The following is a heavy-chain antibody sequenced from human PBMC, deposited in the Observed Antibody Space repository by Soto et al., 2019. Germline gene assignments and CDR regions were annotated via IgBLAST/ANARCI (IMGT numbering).Heavy chain of an antibody. CDR1: GFTFSSYA. D-gene: IGHD2-2*01. J-gene: IGHJ4*02. Sequence: EVQLLESGGGLVQPGGSLRLSCAASGFTFSSYAMSWVRQAPGKGLEWVSAISGSGGSTYYADSVKGRFTISRDNSKNTLYLQMNSRRHEDTAVYYCAQESLLYHLLLFYYFAYWGQGTLFTVSS. V-gene: IGHV3-23*01. CDR2: ISGSGGST. CDR3: AQESLLYHLLLFYYFAY.